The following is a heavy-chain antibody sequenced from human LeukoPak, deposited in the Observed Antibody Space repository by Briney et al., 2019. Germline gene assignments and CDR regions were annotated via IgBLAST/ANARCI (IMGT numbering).Heavy chain of an antibody. Sequence: GESLKISCKGSGYNFTGYWIAWVRQMPGKGLEWMGIIYPGDSDTRYSPSFQGQVTISADKSISTVYLQWSNLKASDTAMYYCARSANQGGIWVWGQGTLVTVSS. J-gene: IGHJ4*02. CDR1: GYNFTGYW. V-gene: IGHV5-51*01. CDR2: IYPGDSDT. CDR3: ARSANQGGIWV. D-gene: IGHD3-16*01.